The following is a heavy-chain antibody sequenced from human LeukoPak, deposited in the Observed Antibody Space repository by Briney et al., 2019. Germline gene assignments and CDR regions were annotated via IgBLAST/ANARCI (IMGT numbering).Heavy chain of an antibody. Sequence: PGTSLRLSCAASGFTFSSYGMSWVRQAPGKGLEWVSAISGSGGSTYYADSVKGRFTISRDNSKNTLYLQMNSLRAEDTAVYYCAKRYDYVWGSYPDYWGQGTLVTVSS. J-gene: IGHJ4*02. D-gene: IGHD3-16*02. CDR2: ISGSGGST. V-gene: IGHV3-23*01. CDR3: AKRYDYVWGSYPDY. CDR1: GFTFSSYG.